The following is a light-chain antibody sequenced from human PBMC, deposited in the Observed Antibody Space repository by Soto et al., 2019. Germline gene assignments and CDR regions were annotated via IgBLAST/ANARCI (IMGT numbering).Light chain of an antibody. Sequence: QSVLTQPASVSGSPGHSITFSCTGTRSDVGGYNYVSWYQQRPGKAPKLMIFEVSNRPSGVSHRFSGSKSGKTASLTISGLQAEDEADYYCSSYTSSSTWVFGGGTKLTVL. CDR1: RSDVGGYNY. CDR2: EVS. J-gene: IGLJ3*02. CDR3: SSYTSSSTWV. V-gene: IGLV2-14*01.